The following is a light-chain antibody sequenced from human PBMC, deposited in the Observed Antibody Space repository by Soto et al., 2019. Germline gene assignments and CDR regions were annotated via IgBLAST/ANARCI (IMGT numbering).Light chain of an antibody. Sequence: DIQMTQSPSSLPASVGDRVIITCRASQTISSHLNWYQQXPGKAPNLLVYAASSLQSGVPSRFTGSGAGTDFTLTISSLQPDDFATYYCQQYNSYWTFGRGTKVDIK. V-gene: IGKV1-39*01. CDR2: AAS. J-gene: IGKJ1*01. CDR3: QQYNSYWT. CDR1: QTISSH.